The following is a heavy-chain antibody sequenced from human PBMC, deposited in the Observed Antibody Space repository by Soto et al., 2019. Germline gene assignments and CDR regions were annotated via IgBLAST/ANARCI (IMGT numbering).Heavy chain of an antibody. CDR1: GFTFSSYA. CDR2: ISGSGGST. V-gene: IGHV3-23*01. J-gene: IGHJ4*02. Sequence: GGSLRLSCAASGFTFSSYAMSWVRQAPGKGLEWVSAISGSGGSTYYADSVKGRFTISRDNSKNTLYLQMNSLRAEDTAVYYCAKAGFGELLWGDLLDYWGQGTLVTVSS. CDR3: AKAGFGELLWGDLLDY. D-gene: IGHD3-10*01.